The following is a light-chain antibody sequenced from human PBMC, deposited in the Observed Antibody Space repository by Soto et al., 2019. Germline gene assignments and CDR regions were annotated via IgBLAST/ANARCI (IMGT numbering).Light chain of an antibody. Sequence: EIVLTQSPATLSLSPGERATFSCRASQSVSHYLAWYQHTPGQAPRLLIYDSSNRATGIPARFTGSGSRTDFTLTIRSLLPNDSAVADCQQRTNMPPYTFGQGTRLEIK. J-gene: IGKJ2*01. V-gene: IGKV3-11*01. CDR3: QQRTNMPPYT. CDR2: DSS. CDR1: QSVSHY.